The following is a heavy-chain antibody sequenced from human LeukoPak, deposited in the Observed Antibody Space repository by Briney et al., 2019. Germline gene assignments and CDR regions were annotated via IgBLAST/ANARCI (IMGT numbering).Heavy chain of an antibody. D-gene: IGHD3-22*01. V-gene: IGHV1-3*01. CDR2: INAGNGNT. CDR3: ARSSGDLYYYYYAMDV. J-gene: IGHJ6*02. Sequence: ASVKVSCKASGYTFTSYAMHWVRQAPGQRLEWMGWINAGNGNTKYSQKFQGRVTITSDTSASTAYMELSSLRSEDTSVYYCARSSGDLYYYYYAMDVWGQGTTVTVSS. CDR1: GYTFTSYA.